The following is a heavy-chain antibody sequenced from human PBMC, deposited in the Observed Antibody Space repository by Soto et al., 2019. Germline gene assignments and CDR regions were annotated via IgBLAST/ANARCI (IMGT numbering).Heavy chain of an antibody. Sequence: RLAQGKGLEWIGNIYYSGTTSYNPSLKSRVTISVDTSKNEFSLKLTSVTAADTAVYCCARILYFEGCGDHRDLHSFPTRRSSDL. D-gene: IGHD3-9*01. J-gene: IGHJ2*01. CDR3: ARILYFEGCGDHRDLHSFPTRRSSDL. CDR2: IYYSGTT. V-gene: IGHV4-30-2*05.